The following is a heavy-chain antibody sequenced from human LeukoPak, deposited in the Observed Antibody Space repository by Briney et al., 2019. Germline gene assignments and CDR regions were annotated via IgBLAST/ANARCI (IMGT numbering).Heavy chain of an antibody. CDR2: IYYSGST. D-gene: IGHD6-13*01. J-gene: IGHJ4*02. CDR1: GGSFSGYY. CDR3: ARDGYSSSWHRRGYYFDY. V-gene: IGHV4-59*01. Sequence: PSETLSLTCAVYGGSFSGYYWSWIRQPPGKGLEWIGYIYYSGSTNYNPSLKSRVTISVDTSKNQFSLKLSSVTAADTAVYYCARDGYSSSWHRRGYYFDYWGQGTLVTVSS.